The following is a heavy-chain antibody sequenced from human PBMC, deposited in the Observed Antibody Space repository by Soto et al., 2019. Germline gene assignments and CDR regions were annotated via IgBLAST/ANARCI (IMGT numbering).Heavy chain of an antibody. Sequence: EASVKFSCKVSGYTLTELSMHWVRQAPGKGLEWMGGFDPEDGETIYAQKFQGRVTMTEDTSTDTAYMELSSLRSEDTAVYYCATDQRGTSYYYYGMDVWGQGTTVTVSS. CDR2: FDPEDGET. J-gene: IGHJ6*02. CDR1: GYTLTELS. CDR3: ATDQRGTSYYYYGMDV. V-gene: IGHV1-24*01. D-gene: IGHD1-26*01.